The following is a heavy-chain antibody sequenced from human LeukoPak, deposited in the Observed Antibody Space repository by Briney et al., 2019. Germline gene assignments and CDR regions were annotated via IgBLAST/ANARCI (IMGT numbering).Heavy chain of an antibody. CDR1: GFTFSSYS. J-gene: IGHJ4*02. CDR2: ISSSSSYI. Sequence: GGSLRLSCAASGFTFSSYSMNWVRQAPGKGLEWVSSISSSSSYIYYADSVKGRFTISRDNAKNSLYLQMNSLRAEDTAVYYCARDCAYCGGDFDYWGQGTLVTVSS. CDR3: ARDCAYCGGDFDY. D-gene: IGHD2-21*01. V-gene: IGHV3-21*04.